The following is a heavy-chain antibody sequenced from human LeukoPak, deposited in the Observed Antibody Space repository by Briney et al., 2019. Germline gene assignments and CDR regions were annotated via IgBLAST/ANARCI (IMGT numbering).Heavy chain of an antibody. CDR1: GFTFDDYA. J-gene: IGHJ4*02. V-gene: IGHV3-43*02. Sequence: GGSLRLSCAAPGFTFDDYAMHWVRQAPGKGLEWVSLISGDGGSTYYARSVKGRFTISRDNSKNSLYLQMNSLRTEDTALYYCAKVGVGVITSPFDYWGQGTLVTVSS. CDR3: AKVGVGVITSPFDY. CDR2: ISGDGGST. D-gene: IGHD3-22*01.